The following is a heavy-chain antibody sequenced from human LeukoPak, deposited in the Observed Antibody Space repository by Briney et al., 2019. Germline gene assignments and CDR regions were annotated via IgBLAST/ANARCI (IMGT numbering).Heavy chain of an antibody. CDR3: ASLEPAEFGNDY. V-gene: IGHV1-69*05. CDR1: GGTFSSYA. J-gene: IGHJ4*02. CDR2: IIPIFGTA. Sequence: GASVKVSCKASGGTFSSYAISWVRQAPGQGLEWMGGIIPIFGTANSAQKFQGRVTITTDESTSTAYMELSSLRSEDTAVYYCASLEPAEFGNDYWGQGTLVTVSS. D-gene: IGHD1-14*01.